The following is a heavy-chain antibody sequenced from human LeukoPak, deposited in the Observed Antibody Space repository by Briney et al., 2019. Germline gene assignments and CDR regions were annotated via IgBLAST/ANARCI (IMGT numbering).Heavy chain of an antibody. Sequence: GSLRLSCTGSGFTFDDHAMSWFRQAPGKGLEWVGFIRSKAYGETSEYAASVKGRFTISRDNAKNSLYLQMNSLRAEDTAVYYCAELGITMIGGVWGKGTTVTISS. CDR3: AELGITMIGGV. CDR1: GFTFDDHA. J-gene: IGHJ6*04. CDR2: IRSKAYGETS. D-gene: IGHD3-10*02. V-gene: IGHV3-49*03.